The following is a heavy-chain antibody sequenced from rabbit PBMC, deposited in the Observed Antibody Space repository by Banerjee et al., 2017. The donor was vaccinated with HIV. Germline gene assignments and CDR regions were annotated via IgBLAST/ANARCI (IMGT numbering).Heavy chain of an antibody. CDR2: IYPDYGST. Sequence: QEQLVESGGGLVTLGGSLKLSCKASGIDFSSYGISWVRQAPGKGLEWIAYIYPDYGSTDYASWVNGRFTISLDNAQNTVFLQMTSLTAADTATYFCARAWAGYAGYGYALDLWGQGTLVTVS. CDR3: ARAWAGYAGYGYALDL. J-gene: IGHJ3*01. D-gene: IGHD6-1*01. V-gene: IGHV1S47*01. CDR1: GIDFSSYG.